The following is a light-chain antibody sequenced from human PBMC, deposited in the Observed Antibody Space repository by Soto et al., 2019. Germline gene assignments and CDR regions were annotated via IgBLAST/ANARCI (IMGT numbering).Light chain of an antibody. V-gene: IGKV1-6*01. J-gene: IGKJ2*01. CDR3: LQDYNYPYT. Sequence: AIQMTQSPSSLSASVGDRVTITCRASQGIRNDLGWFQQKPGKAPKLLIYAASSLQSGVPSRFSGSVSGTDFTLTISSLQPEDFATYYCLQDYNYPYTFGQGTKLEIK. CDR2: AAS. CDR1: QGIRND.